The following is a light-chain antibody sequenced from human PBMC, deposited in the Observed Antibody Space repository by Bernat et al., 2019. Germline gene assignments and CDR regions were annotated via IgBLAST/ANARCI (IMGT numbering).Light chain of an antibody. CDR2: SDN. J-gene: IGLJ3*02. CDR1: SSSIGSNT. Sequence: QSVLTQPPSASGTPGQRVTISCSGSSSSIGSNTVNWYQQLPGTAPKLLIYSDNHRPSVVPDRFSGSKSGTSASLAISGLQSEDEADYYCAAWDDSLNGVVFGGGTKLTVL. V-gene: IGLV1-44*01. CDR3: AAWDDSLNGVV.